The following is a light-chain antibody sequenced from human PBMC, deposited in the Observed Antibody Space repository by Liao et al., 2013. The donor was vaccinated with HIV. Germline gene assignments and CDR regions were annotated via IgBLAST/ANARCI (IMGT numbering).Light chain of an antibody. CDR2: QDS. V-gene: IGLV3-1*01. J-gene: IGLJ2*01. CDR1: NIGANS. CDR3: QAWDSSTYVV. Sequence: SYVLTQSPSVSVAAGKTATVTCGGDNIGANSVHWYQQRPGQAPVLVIYQDSKRPSGIPERFSGSNSGNTATLTISGTQAMDEADYYCQAWDSSTYVVFGGGTKLTVL.